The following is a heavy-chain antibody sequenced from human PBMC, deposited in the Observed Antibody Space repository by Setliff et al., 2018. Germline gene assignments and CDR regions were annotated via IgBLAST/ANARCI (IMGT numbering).Heavy chain of an antibody. CDR2: IYYSGST. J-gene: IGHJ4*02. V-gene: IGHV4-39*01. Sequence: PSETLSLTCTVSGGSISSSSYYWGWIRQPPGKGLEWIGSIYYSGSTYYNPSLKSRVTISVDTSKNQFSLKLSSVTAADTAVYYCARAKIVHCSSSSCPYYFDYWGQGTLVTVSS. CDR3: ARAKIVHCSSSSCPYYFDY. D-gene: IGHD2-2*01. CDR1: GGSISSSSYY.